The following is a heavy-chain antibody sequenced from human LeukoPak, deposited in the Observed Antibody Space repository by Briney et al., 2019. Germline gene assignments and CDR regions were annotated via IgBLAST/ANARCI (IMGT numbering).Heavy chain of an antibody. CDR1: GFTFGDYA. Sequence: GSLRLSCTASGFTFGDYAMSWVRQAPGKGLEWVGFIRSKAYGGTTEYAASVKGRFTISRDDSKSIAYLQMNSLKTEDTAVYYCTRSRYFDWLLRFGYWGQGTLVTVSS. CDR2: IRSKAYGGTT. CDR3: TRSRYFDWLLRFGY. V-gene: IGHV3-49*04. J-gene: IGHJ4*02. D-gene: IGHD3-9*01.